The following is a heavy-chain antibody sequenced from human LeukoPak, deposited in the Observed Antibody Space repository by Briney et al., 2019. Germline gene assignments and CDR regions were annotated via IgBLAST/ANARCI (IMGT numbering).Heavy chain of an antibody. Sequence: GGSLRLSCGASGFTFSSYWISWVRQAPGKGLEWVANIKQDGSEKYYVDSVKGRFTISRDNSKNTLYLQMNSLRAEDTAVYYCAKGLSYGSGSPLDVWGKGTTVTISS. CDR3: AKGLSYGSGSPLDV. J-gene: IGHJ6*04. V-gene: IGHV3-7*03. D-gene: IGHD3-10*01. CDR2: IKQDGSEK. CDR1: GFTFSSYW.